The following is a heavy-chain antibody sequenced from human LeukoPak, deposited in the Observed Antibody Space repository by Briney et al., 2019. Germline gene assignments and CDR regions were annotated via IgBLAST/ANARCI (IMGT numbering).Heavy chain of an antibody. Sequence: PGGSLRLSCAASGFTFSSYSMNWVRQAPGKGLEWVSSISSTSSYIYYGDSVKGRFTISRDNAKNSLYLQMNSPRAEDTAVYYCVRSPWWEPPGFDYWGQGTLVTVSS. CDR3: VRSPWWEPPGFDY. CDR1: GFTFSSYS. D-gene: IGHD1-26*01. CDR2: ISSTSSYI. J-gene: IGHJ4*02. V-gene: IGHV3-21*01.